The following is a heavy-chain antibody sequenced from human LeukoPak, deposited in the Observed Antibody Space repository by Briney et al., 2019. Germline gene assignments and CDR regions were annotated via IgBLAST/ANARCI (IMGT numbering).Heavy chain of an antibody. CDR1: GYTLTSYG. CDR2: ISAYNGNT. V-gene: IGHV1-18*01. D-gene: IGHD6-19*01. Sequence: ASVKVSCKASGYTLTSYGISWVRQAPGQGLEWMGWISAYNGNTNYAQKLQGRVTMTTDTSTSTAYMELRSLRSDDTAVYYCARAESSSGWYYFDYWGQGTLVTVSS. J-gene: IGHJ4*02. CDR3: ARAESSSGWYYFDY.